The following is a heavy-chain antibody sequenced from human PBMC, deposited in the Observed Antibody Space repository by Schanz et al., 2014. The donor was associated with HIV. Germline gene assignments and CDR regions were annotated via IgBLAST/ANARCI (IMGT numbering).Heavy chain of an antibody. V-gene: IGHV3-23*04. CDR3: AKPEYDSRGNSQSHFDY. CDR1: GFSFSNFW. D-gene: IGHD3-22*01. Sequence: EVRLVESGGGLVQSGGSLRLSCAASGFSFSNFWVTWVRQAPGKGLEWVSSISESGGRTYYADSVNGRFTISRDNSKNTLYLQMTTLRIDDTAVYYCAKPEYDSRGNSQSHFDYWGQGTLVTVSS. CDR2: ISESGGRT. J-gene: IGHJ4*02.